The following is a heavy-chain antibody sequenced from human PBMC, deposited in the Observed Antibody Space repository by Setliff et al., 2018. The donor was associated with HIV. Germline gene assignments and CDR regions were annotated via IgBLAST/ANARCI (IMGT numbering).Heavy chain of an antibody. CDR2: ISSSGSPI. J-gene: IGHJ5*02. CDR1: GFIFSSYE. D-gene: IGHD6-19*01. V-gene: IGHV3-48*03. Sequence: GGSLRLSCAASGFIFSSYEMNWVRQAPGKGLEWVSYISSSGSPIHYADSVRGRFTISRDNAKNSLYLQMNSLRVEDTAVYYCAKDIPGPAINSGRIKNWFDPWGEGTLVTV. CDR3: AKDIPGPAINSGRIKNWFDP.